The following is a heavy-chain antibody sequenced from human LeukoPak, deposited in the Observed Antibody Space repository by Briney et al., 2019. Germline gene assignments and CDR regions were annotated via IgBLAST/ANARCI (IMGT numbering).Heavy chain of an antibody. V-gene: IGHV4-39*07. Sequence: SETVSLPCTVSGGPISSSSYYWGWIRQPPGKGVEGIGSIHYSGSTNYNPTLKGRVTISVDTSKNQSSLKLSSVTAADTAVYYCARSNRRDGYNSAFDVWGQGTMVTASS. CDR3: ARSNRRDGYNSAFDV. D-gene: IGHD5-24*01. CDR2: IHYSGST. J-gene: IGHJ3*01. CDR1: GGPISSSSYY.